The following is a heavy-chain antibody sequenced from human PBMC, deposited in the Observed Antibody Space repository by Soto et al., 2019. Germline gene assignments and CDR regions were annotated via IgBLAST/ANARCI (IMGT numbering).Heavy chain of an antibody. V-gene: IGHV1-69*13. CDR2: IIPIFGPA. CDR1: SGTFGNSA. CDR3: GRGSSWTKVEY. D-gene: IGHD6-13*01. J-gene: IGHJ4*02. Sequence: SVKVSFKASSGTFGNSAISWLQQAPGQGLEWMGGIIPIFGPATYSQKFQDRVTITADESTGTGYTELSSLTSEDTAVYFCGRGSSWTKVEYWGQGTLVTVYS.